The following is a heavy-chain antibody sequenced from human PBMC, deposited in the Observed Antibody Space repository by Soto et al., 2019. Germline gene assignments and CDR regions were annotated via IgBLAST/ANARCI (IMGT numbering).Heavy chain of an antibody. Sequence: PSETLSLTCAVYGGSFSGYYWSWIRQPPGKGLEWIGEINHSGSTNYNPSLKSRVTISVDTSKNQFSLKLSSVTAADTAVYYCARGGRGYYYYGMDVWGHVTTVTVSS. CDR1: GGSFSGYY. CDR2: INHSGST. CDR3: ARGGRGYYYYGMDV. V-gene: IGHV4-34*01. J-gene: IGHJ6*02.